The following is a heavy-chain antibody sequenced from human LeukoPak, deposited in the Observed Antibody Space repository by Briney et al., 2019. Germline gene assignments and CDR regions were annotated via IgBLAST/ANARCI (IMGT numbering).Heavy chain of an antibody. CDR1: GFTFSSYA. CDR2: ISYDGSNK. CDR3: AKVRYSGYDY. D-gene: IGHD5-12*01. V-gene: IGHV3-30*04. J-gene: IGHJ4*02. Sequence: GGSLRLSCAASGFTFSSYAMHWVRQAPGKGLEWVAVISYDGSNKYYADSVKGRFTISRDNSKNTLYLQMNSLRAEDTAVYYCAKVRYSGYDYWGQGTLVTVSS.